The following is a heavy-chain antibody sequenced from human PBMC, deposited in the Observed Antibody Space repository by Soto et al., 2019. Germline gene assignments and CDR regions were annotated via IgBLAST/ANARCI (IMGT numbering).Heavy chain of an antibody. D-gene: IGHD3-16*02. CDR2: MNPNSGNT. CDR1: GYTFTSYD. J-gene: IGHJ3*02. CDR3: AREVSSWGSYRLGAFDI. V-gene: IGHV1-8*01. Sequence: QMQLVQSGAEVKKPGSSVKVSCKASGYTFTSYDLNWVRQATGQGRERMGWMNPNSGNTGYAQKFQGRVTMTRNTAISTAYMELRSLRSEDTAVYYGAREVSSWGSYRLGAFDIWCQVTMVTVSS.